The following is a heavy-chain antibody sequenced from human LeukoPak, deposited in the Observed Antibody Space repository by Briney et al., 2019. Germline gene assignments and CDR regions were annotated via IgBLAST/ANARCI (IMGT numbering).Heavy chain of an antibody. J-gene: IGHJ3*02. CDR2: IIPILGIA. V-gene: IGHV1-69*04. CDR1: GGTFSSYA. D-gene: IGHD4-17*01. CDR3: ARDPTVTTFAFDI. Sequence: SVKVSCKASGGTFSSYAISWVRQAPGQGLEWMGRIIPILGIANYAQKFQGRVTITADKSTSTAYMELSSLRSEDTAVYYCARDPTVTTFAFDIWGQGTMVTVSS.